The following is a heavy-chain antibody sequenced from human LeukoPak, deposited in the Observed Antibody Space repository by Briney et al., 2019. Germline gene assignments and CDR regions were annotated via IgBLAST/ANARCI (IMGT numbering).Heavy chain of an antibody. V-gene: IGHV3-30*03. D-gene: IGHD6-13*01. J-gene: IGHJ4*02. CDR1: GFTFSSFG. CDR2: ISYDGSNK. Sequence: PGGSLRLSCAASGFTFSSFGIHWVRQAPGKGLEWVAVISYDGSNKYYADSVKGRFTISRDNSKNTLYLQMNSLRAEDTAVYYCASGVGTAAGTFDYWGQGTLVTVSS. CDR3: ASGVGTAAGTFDY.